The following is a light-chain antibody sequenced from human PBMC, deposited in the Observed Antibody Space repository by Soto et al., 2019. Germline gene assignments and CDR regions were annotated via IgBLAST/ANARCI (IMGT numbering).Light chain of an antibody. CDR1: QSVSSSY. V-gene: IGKV3-20*01. Sequence: EIVVTQSPGTLSLSPGERATLSCRASQSVSSSYLAWYQQKPGQAPTLLIYGASTRATGIPDRFSGSGSGTDFTLTISRLEPEDFAVYYCQQDGSSPLYTFGQGTKLEIK. CDR3: QQDGSSPLYT. CDR2: GAS. J-gene: IGKJ2*01.